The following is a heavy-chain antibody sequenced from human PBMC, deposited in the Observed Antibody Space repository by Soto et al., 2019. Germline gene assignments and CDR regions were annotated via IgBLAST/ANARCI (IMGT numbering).Heavy chain of an antibody. CDR2: IYSGGST. CDR3: ARDGRRYGMDV. D-gene: IGHD1-1*01. CDR1: GFTVSSNY. Sequence: GGSLRLSCAASGFTVSSNYMSWVRQAPGKGLEWVPVIYSGGSTYYADSVKGRFTISRDNSKNTLYLQMNSLRAEDTAVYYCARDGRRYGMDVWGQGTTVTVSS. J-gene: IGHJ6*02. V-gene: IGHV3-53*01.